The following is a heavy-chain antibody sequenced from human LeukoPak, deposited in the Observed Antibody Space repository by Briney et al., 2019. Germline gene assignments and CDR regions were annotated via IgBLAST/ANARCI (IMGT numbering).Heavy chain of an antibody. J-gene: IGHJ4*02. V-gene: IGHV3-30-3*01. Sequence: PGGSLRLSCAASGFTFSSYAMHWVRQAPGKGLEWVAVISYDGSNKYYADSVKGRFTISRDISKNTLYLQMNSLRAEDTAEYYCARTVNDYSKDCFDYWGQGTLVTVSS. CDR2: ISYDGSNK. D-gene: IGHD4-11*01. CDR3: ARTVNDYSKDCFDY. CDR1: GFTFSSYA.